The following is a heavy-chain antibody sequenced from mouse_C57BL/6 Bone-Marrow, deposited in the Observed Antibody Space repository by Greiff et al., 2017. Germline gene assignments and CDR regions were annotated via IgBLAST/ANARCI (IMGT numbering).Heavy chain of an antibody. CDR3: AGAPGVMDY. CDR1: GYSITSGFN. J-gene: IGHJ4*01. V-gene: IGHV3-1*02. Sequence: VQLKESGPDLVKPSQSLSLTCTVTGYSITSGFNWHWVRQFPGNKLEWMGYIHYNGNTNSNPSLKSRFSITRDTSKNQFFLQLKSVTTEDTATYYCAGAPGVMDYWGQGTSVTVSS. CDR2: IHYNGNT.